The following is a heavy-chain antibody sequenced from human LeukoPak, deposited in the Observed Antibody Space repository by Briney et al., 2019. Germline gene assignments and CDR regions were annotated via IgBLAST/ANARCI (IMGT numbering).Heavy chain of an antibody. CDR1: GFTFSTYG. CDR2: IRYDGRNK. CDR3: AKGGYGSGSYSDY. V-gene: IGHV3-30*02. Sequence: GGSLRLSCAASGFTFSTYGMHWVRQAPGKGLEWVAFIRYDGRNKYYADSVKGRFTISRDNSKNTLYLQMNSLRAEDTAVYYCAKGGYGSGSYSDYWGQGTLVTVSS. D-gene: IGHD3-10*01. J-gene: IGHJ4*02.